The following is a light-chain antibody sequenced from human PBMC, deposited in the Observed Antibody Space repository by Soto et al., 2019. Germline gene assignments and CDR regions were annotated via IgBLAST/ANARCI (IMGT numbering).Light chain of an antibody. V-gene: IGKV1-9*01. J-gene: IGKJ5*01. Sequence: IQLTQSPSSLSASVGDRVTISCRASQDISTHLAWFAQKPGRAPQLLIYAASTLHSGVPSRFSGSGSGTDFTLTISSLPPEDFATYYCQHLNTYPIKFGPGTRLDIE. CDR2: AAS. CDR1: QDISTH. CDR3: QHLNTYPIK.